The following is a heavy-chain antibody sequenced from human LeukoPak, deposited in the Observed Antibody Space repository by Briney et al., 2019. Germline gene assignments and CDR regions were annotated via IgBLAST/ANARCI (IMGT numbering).Heavy chain of an antibody. CDR3: ARDYEGDY. CDR2: ISTSSSYI. CDR1: GFAFSTYS. D-gene: IGHD5-12*01. J-gene: IGHJ4*02. V-gene: IGHV3-21*01. Sequence: GGSLGLSCAASGFAFSTYSMNWVRRAPGKGLEWVSSISTSSSYIYYADSVKGRFTISRDNAKNSLYLQMNSLRAEDTAVYYCARDYEGDYWGQGTLVTVSS.